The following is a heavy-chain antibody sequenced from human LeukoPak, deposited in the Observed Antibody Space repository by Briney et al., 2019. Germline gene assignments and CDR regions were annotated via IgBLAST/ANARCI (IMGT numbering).Heavy chain of an antibody. Sequence: PSETLSLTCTVSGGSISSGSYYWSWIRQPAGKGLEWIGRIYTSGSTNYNPSLKSRVTISVDTSKNQFSLKLSSVTAADTAVYYCARESERITMIVVTYYFDYWGQGTLVTVSS. CDR3: ARESERITMIVVTYYFDY. CDR1: GGSISSGSYY. V-gene: IGHV4-61*02. J-gene: IGHJ4*02. D-gene: IGHD3-22*01. CDR2: IYTSGST.